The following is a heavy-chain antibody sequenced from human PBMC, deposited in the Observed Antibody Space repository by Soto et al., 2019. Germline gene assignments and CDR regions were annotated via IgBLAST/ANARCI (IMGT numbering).Heavy chain of an antibody. CDR2: IYYSGST. D-gene: IGHD2-15*01. CDR3: ARPGWPRYYYYYGMDV. J-gene: IGHJ6*02. CDR1: GGSISSSSYY. V-gene: IGHV4-39*01. Sequence: QLQLQESGPGLVKPSETLSLTCTVSGGSISSSSYYWGWIRQPPGKGLEWIGSIYYSGSTYYNPPIQSRVTISVDTSKNKFSLKLSSVTAADTAVYYCARPGWPRYYYYYGMDVWGQGTTVTVSS.